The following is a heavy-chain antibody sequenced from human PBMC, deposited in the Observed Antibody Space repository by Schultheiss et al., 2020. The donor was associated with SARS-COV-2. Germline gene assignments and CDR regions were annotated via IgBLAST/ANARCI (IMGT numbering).Heavy chain of an antibody. CDR2: ISSSSSYI. CDR3: ARSPYSSSSCGDY. V-gene: IGHV3-21*01. D-gene: IGHD6-6*01. CDR1: GFTFSSYS. Sequence: GESLKISCAASGFTFSSYSMNWVRQAPGKGLEWVSSISSSSSYIYYADSVKGRFTISRDNAKNSLYLQMNSLRAEDTAVYYCARSPYSSSSCGDYWGQGTLVTVSS. J-gene: IGHJ4*02.